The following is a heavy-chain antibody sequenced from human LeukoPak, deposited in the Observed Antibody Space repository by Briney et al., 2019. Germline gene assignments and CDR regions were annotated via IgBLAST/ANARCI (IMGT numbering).Heavy chain of an antibody. CDR1: GYTFTSYG. Sequence: ASVKVSCKASGYTFTSYGISWVRQAPGQGLEWMGWISAYNGNTNYAQKLQGRVTMTTDTSTSTAYMELRSLRSDDTAVYYCAREQGYYDFWTSRYYGMDVWGQGTTVTVSS. J-gene: IGHJ6*02. CDR3: AREQGYYDFWTSRYYGMDV. V-gene: IGHV1-18*01. D-gene: IGHD3-3*01. CDR2: ISAYNGNT.